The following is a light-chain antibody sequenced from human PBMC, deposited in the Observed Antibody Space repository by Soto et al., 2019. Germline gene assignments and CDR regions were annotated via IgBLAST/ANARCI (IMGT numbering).Light chain of an antibody. CDR3: SSYTSSSTQV. CDR1: SSDVGGYNF. V-gene: IGLV2-14*03. J-gene: IGLJ1*01. Sequence: QSVLTQPASVSGSPGQSIIISCTGTSSDVGGYNFVSWYQQHPGKAPKFLIYDVSNRPSGVSTRFSGSKSGNTASLTISGLQAEDEADYYCSSYTSSSTQVFGTGTKLTVL. CDR2: DVS.